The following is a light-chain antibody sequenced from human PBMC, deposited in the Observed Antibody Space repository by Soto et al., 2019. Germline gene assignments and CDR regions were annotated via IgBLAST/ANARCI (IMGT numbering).Light chain of an antibody. CDR2: DVS. J-gene: IGLJ2*01. Sequence: QSALTQPRSVSGSPGQSVTISCTGTSSDVGGYNYVSWYQQHPGKAPKLMIYDVSKRPSGVPDRFSGSKSGNTASLTISGLQAEDEADYYCCSYAGSYNEVFGGGTKLTVL. V-gene: IGLV2-11*01. CDR1: SSDVGGYNY. CDR3: CSYAGSYNEV.